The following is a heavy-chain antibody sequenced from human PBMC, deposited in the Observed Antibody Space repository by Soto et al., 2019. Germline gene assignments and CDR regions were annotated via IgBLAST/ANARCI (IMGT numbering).Heavy chain of an antibody. Sequence: QVQLMQSGAEVKKPGASVKVSCKTSGNTFTNYYIHWVRQAPGQGLEWMGTINPSGGHTTYAQKFLGRVTMTRDTSTSTLYMELTSLRSEDTAVYYCARGRLVVVVTAAFDYWRQGTLVTVSS. D-gene: IGHD2-21*02. V-gene: IGHV1-46*01. CDR1: GNTFTNYY. CDR2: INPSGGHT. CDR3: ARGRLVVVVTAAFDY. J-gene: IGHJ4*02.